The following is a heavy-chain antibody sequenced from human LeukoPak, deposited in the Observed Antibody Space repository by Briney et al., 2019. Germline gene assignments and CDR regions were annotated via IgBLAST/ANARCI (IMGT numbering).Heavy chain of an antibody. J-gene: IGHJ3*02. V-gene: IGHV3-30*18. D-gene: IGHD6-13*01. CDR1: GFAFSSYG. CDR3: AKDNNGAAAGIIPGAFDI. CDR2: ISYDGSNK. Sequence: QPGGSLRLSCAASGFAFSSYGMHWVRQAPGKGLEWVAVISYDGSNKNYADSVKGRFTISRDNSKKALYLQMNSLRTEDTAVYYCAKDNNGAAAGIIPGAFDIWGQGTMVTVSS.